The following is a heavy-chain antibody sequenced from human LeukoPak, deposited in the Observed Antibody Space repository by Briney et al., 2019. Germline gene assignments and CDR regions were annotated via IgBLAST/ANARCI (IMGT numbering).Heavy chain of an antibody. V-gene: IGHV3-23*01. CDR3: AKVGGGTTYYYYYMDV. CDR1: GFTFSSYA. D-gene: IGHD1-1*01. CDR2: ISGSGGST. J-gene: IGHJ6*03. Sequence: GGSLRLSCAASGFTFSSYAMSWVRQAPGKGLEWVSAISGSGGSTYYADSVKGRFTISRGNSKNTLYLQMNSLRAEDTAVYYCAKVGGGTTYYYYYMDVWGKGTTVTVSS.